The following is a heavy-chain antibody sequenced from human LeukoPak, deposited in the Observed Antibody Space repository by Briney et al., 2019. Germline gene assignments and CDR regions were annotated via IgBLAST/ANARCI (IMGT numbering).Heavy chain of an antibody. V-gene: IGHV4-39*01. CDR3: ASGVGYCSGGSCYSPYYYYGMDV. D-gene: IGHD2-15*01. Sequence: SETLSLTCTVSDGSISSSSYYWGWIRQPPGNGLEWIGSIYYSGSSYYNPSLKSRVTISVDTSKNQFSLKLSSVTAADTAVYYCASGVGYCSGGSCYSPYYYYGMDVWGQGTTVTVSS. CDR2: IYYSGSS. J-gene: IGHJ6*02. CDR1: DGSISSSSYY.